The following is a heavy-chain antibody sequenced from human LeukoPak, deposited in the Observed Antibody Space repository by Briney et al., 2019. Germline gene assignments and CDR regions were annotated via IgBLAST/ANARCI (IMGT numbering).Heavy chain of an antibody. J-gene: IGHJ4*02. CDR2: INPNSGGT. D-gene: IGHD3-22*01. Sequence: ASVKVSCKASGGTFSSYAISWVRQAPGQGLEWMGWINPNSGGTNYAQKFQGRVTMTRDTSISTAYMELSRLRSDDTAVYYCARIMILGGDFDYWGQGTLVTVSS. V-gene: IGHV1-2*02. CDR3: ARIMILGGDFDY. CDR1: GGTFSSYA.